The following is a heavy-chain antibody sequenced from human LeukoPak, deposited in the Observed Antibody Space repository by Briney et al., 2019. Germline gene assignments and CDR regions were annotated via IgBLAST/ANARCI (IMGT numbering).Heavy chain of an antibody. Sequence: ASVKVSCKASGYTFTGYYMHWVRQAPGQGLEWMGWINPNGGGTNYAQKFQGRVTMTRDTSISTAYMELSRLRSDDTAVYYCARETSGVPAAMEFDYWGQGTLVTVSS. CDR1: GYTFTGYY. CDR2: INPNGGGT. D-gene: IGHD2-2*01. CDR3: ARETSGVPAAMEFDY. J-gene: IGHJ4*02. V-gene: IGHV1-2*02.